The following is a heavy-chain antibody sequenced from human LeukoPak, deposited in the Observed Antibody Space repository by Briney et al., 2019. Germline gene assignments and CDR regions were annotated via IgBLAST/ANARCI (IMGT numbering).Heavy chain of an antibody. V-gene: IGHV3-9*01. J-gene: IGHJ4*02. CDR3: VKDLSGSEMN. CDR1: GFTFDDYD. Sequence: GGSLRLSCAASGFTFDDYDMHWVRQAPGKGLEWVSGISWNSGSIGYADSVKGRFTISRDNAKNSLYLQMNSLRAEDTALYYCVKDLSGSEMNWGQGTLVTVSS. CDR2: ISWNSGSI. D-gene: IGHD3-10*01.